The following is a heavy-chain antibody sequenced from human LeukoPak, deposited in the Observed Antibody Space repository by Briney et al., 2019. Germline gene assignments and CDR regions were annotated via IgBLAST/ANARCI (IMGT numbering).Heavy chain of an antibody. CDR2: VNGSGGST. CDR1: GFTFSIYA. J-gene: IGHJ4*02. V-gene: IGHV3-23*01. Sequence: GGSLRLSCAASGFTFSIYAMSWVRQAPGKGLEWVSGVNGSGGSTSYADSVKGRFTIFRDNSKNTVYLQMNSLRVEDTAVYYCAKSLYGGCDYWGQGTVVTVSS. D-gene: IGHD3-16*02. CDR3: AKSLYGGCDY.